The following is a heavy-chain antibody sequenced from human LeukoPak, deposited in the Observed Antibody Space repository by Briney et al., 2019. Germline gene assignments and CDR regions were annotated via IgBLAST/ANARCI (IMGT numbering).Heavy chain of an antibody. V-gene: IGHV3-33*01. D-gene: IGHD6-19*01. CDR3: ARQRGLATSVNYFDY. Sequence: QTGGSLRLSCAASGFTFSSYGMHWVRQAPGKGLEWGAVIWYDGSNKYYADSVKGRFTISRDNSKNTLYLQMNSLRAEDTAVYYCARQRGLATSVNYFDYWGQGTLVTVSS. J-gene: IGHJ4*02. CDR2: IWYDGSNK. CDR1: GFTFSSYG.